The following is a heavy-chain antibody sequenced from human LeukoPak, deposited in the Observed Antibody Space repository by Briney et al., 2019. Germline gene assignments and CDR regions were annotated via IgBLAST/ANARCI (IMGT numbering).Heavy chain of an antibody. Sequence: PGGSLRLSCAASGFTFNDYYMSWIRQAPGKGLEWISYISSSSGYTKYADSVKGRFTISRDNAKNSLYLQMNSLRAEDTAVYYCARDGFIGGMVVVTTFDYWGQGTLVTVSS. D-gene: IGHD3-22*01. CDR2: ISSSSGYT. V-gene: IGHV3-11*06. J-gene: IGHJ4*02. CDR3: ARDGFIGGMVVVTTFDY. CDR1: GFTFNDYY.